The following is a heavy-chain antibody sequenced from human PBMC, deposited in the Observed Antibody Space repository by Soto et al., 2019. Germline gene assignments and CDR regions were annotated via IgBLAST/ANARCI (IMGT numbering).Heavy chain of an antibody. CDR3: ARKGWFLDD. V-gene: IGHV1-3*05. Sequence: QVQLVQSGAEERKPGASVKLSCRASGYTFISYAIHWVRQAPGQRLEWMGWVNPATGHTEYSQKFQGRVTITRDTSAKTGYMELSSLRSEDTAVYYCARKGWFLDDWGQGTLVTVSS. CDR1: GYTFISYA. CDR2: VNPATGHT. D-gene: IGHD3-10*01. J-gene: IGHJ4*02.